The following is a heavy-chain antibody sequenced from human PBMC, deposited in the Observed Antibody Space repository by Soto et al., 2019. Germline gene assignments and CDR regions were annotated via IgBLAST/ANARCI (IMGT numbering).Heavy chain of an antibody. J-gene: IGHJ6*02. CDR2: IIPIFGTA. CDR3: ARDKGIQLWLSYYGMEV. Sequence: SVKVSCKASGGTFSSYSISWVRQAPGHGLEWMGGIIPIFGTANYAQKFQGRVTITADESTSTAYMELSSLRSEDTAVYYCARDKGIQLWLSYYGMEVWGQGNRITVSS. D-gene: IGHD5-18*01. V-gene: IGHV1-69*13. CDR1: GGTFSSYS.